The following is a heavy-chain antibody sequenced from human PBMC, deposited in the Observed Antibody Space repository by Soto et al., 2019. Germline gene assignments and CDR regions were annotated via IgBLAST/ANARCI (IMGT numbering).Heavy chain of an antibody. CDR1: GGCISSRKG. D-gene: IGHD6-6*01. CDR2: IYHSGST. J-gene: IGHJ6*02. V-gene: IGHV4-4*02. Sequence: XATLELTCAVSGGCISSRKGWSWFRQPPGKGLEWIGEIYHSGSTNYNPSLKSRVTISVDKSKNQFSLKLSSVTAADTAVYYCGCGIAAPSSLDVWAQGTTVTVSS. CDR3: GCGIAAPSSLDV.